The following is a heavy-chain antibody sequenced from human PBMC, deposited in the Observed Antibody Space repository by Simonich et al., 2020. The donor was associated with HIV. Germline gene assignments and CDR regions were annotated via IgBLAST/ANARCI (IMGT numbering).Heavy chain of an antibody. D-gene: IGHD3-10*01. CDR3: ARVTPGGRFDY. CDR2: IYITGST. CDR1: GGSISDYY. V-gene: IGHV4-4*07. J-gene: IGHJ4*02. Sequence: QVQLQESGPGLVKPSETLSLTCTVSGGSISDYYWSWIRQPAGKGLEWIGRIYITGSTNYNPSLKGRVTILVDKSKNQFSLKLTSVTAADTAVYYCARVTPGGRFDYWGQGTLVTVSS.